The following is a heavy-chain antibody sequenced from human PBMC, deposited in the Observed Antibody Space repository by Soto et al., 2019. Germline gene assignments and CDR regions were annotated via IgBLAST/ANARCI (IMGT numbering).Heavy chain of an antibody. CDR2: ISYDGSDK. J-gene: IGHJ4*02. V-gene: IGHV3-30*18. D-gene: IGHD2-15*01. CDR3: ANSGDFSGPPLDN. Sequence: GGSLRLSCAASGFTFRSFGMHWVRQAPGKGLEWVAVISYDGSDKYYADSVKGRFTISADSSNNTLYLQMNSLRAEDTAVYYCANSGDFSGPPLDNCGRGTLVTVSS. CDR1: GFTFRSFG.